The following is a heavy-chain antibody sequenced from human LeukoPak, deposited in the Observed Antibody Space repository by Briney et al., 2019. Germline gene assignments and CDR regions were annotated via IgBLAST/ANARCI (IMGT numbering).Heavy chain of an antibody. V-gene: IGHV4-38-2*02. D-gene: IGHD3-3*01. CDR2: LYHSGST. CDR3: ARSFWGGYYAFDY. J-gene: IGHJ4*02. Sequence: SETLSLTCTVSGYSLSSGYYWGWIRQPPGKGLEWIGSLYHSGSTYYNPSLKSRVTISLDTSKNQFSLKLSSVTAADTAVYYCARSFWGGYYAFDYWGQGTLVTVSS. CDR1: GYSLSSGYY.